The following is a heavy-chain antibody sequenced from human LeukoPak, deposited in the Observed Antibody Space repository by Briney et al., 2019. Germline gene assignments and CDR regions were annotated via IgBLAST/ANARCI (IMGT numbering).Heavy chain of an antibody. J-gene: IGHJ4*02. D-gene: IGHD1-26*01. V-gene: IGHV3-48*04. CDR2: INSNSDNT. CDR1: GFTFRNYG. Sequence: PGGSLRLSCAASGFTFRNYGMRWVRQAPGKGLEWVSSINSNSDNTYYADSVRGRFTISRDNAKNSLYLQMNSLRAEDTAVYYCASLLGDKTIFDYWGQGSLVTVSS. CDR3: ASLLGDKTIFDY.